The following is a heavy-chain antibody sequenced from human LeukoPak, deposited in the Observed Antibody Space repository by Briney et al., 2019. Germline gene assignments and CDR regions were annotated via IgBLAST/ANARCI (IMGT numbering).Heavy chain of an antibody. CDR3: ARGIGGGYDCSVEIDYFDY. V-gene: IGHV3-23*01. J-gene: IGHJ4*02. D-gene: IGHD5-12*01. CDR2: ISGSGGST. CDR1: GFTFSSYG. Sequence: GGTLRLSCAASGFTFSSYGMSWVRQAPGKGLEWVSAISGSGGSTYYADSVKGRFTISRDNSKNTLYLQMNSLRAEDTAVYYCARGIGGGYDCSVEIDYFDYWGQGTLVTVSS.